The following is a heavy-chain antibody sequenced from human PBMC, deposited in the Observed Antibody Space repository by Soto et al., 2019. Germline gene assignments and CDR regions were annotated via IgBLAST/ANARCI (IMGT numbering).Heavy chain of an antibody. V-gene: IGHV4-59*08. CDR1: GASISNYY. CDR3: ARGPEMRFDY. CDR2: IYYSGNT. Sequence: SETLSLTCTVSGASISNYYWSWIRQPPGKGLEWIGYIYYSGNTNYNPSLKSRVTISLDTSKNQFSLNLRSVTAADTAVYYCARGPEMRFDYWGQVIPVTVYS. J-gene: IGHJ4*02.